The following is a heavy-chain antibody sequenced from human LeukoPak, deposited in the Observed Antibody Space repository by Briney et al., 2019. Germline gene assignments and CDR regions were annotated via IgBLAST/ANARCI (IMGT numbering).Heavy chain of an antibody. J-gene: IGHJ4*02. V-gene: IGHV3-23*01. CDR1: GLAIKSQA. D-gene: IGHD4-17*01. CDR3: ANLYGEENEE. CDR2: ISSVGDG. Sequence: GGSLRLSCTASGLAIKSQAMSWVRQAPGKGLEWVSAISSVGDGLYAESVKGRFSISRDDSRNPVFLRLNRLRAEDTAVYFCANLYGEENEEWGQGTLVTVSS.